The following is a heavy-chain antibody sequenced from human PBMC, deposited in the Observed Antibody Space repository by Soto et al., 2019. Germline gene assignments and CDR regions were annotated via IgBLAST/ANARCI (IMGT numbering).Heavy chain of an antibody. CDR1: GGSISSGGYY. D-gene: IGHD6-19*01. CDR3: ASDCTDSSGPTLSMRV. V-gene: IGHV4-31*03. J-gene: IGHJ6*02. CDR2: IYYSGST. Sequence: SETLSLTCTVSGGSISSGGYYWSWIRQHPGRGLEWIGYIYYSGSTYYNPSLKSRVTISVDTSKSQFSLKLSSVTAADTAVYYCASDCTDSSGPTLSMRVCGQWTTV.